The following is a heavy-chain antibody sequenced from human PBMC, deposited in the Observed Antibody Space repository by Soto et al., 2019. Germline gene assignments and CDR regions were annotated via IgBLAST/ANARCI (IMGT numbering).Heavy chain of an antibody. J-gene: IGHJ4*02. CDR3: SRAVGGFTYGYPDY. CDR2: IDWADDK. Sequence: SGPTLVNPTQTLTLTCTFSGFTLSTTGMCVSWIRQPPGKALEWLALIDWADDKYYSTSLKTRLTISKDTSKNQVVLTMTNVEPVDTATYFCSRAVGGFTYGYPDYWGQGTLVTVSS. V-gene: IGHV2-70*01. D-gene: IGHD5-18*01. CDR1: GFTLSTTGMC.